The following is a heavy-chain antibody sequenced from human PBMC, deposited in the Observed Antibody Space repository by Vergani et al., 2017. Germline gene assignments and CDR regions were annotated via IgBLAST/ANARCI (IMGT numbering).Heavy chain of an antibody. V-gene: IGHV4-38-2*02. CDR3: AIIYGSSWNEHDAFDI. J-gene: IGHJ3*02. D-gene: IGHD6-13*01. CDR1: GYSISSGYY. CDR2: IYHSGST. Sequence: QVQLQESGPGLVKPSETLSLTCTVSGYSISSGYYWGWIRQPPGKGLEWIGSIYHSGSTYYNPSLKSRVTISVDTSKNQFSLKLSSVTAADTAVYYCAIIYGSSWNEHDAFDIWGQGTMVTVSS.